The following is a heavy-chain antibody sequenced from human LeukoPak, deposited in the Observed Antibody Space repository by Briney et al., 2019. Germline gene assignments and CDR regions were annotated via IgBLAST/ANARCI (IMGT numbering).Heavy chain of an antibody. CDR2: ISAYNGNT. V-gene: IGHV1-18*01. CDR1: GYTFTSYG. Sequence: VASVKVSCKASGYTFTSYGISWVRQAPGQGLEWMGWISAYNGNTNYAQKLQGRVTMTTDTSTSTAYMELRSLRSDDTAVYYCARTPPQWLLEFPSDYWGQGTLVTVSS. D-gene: IGHD6-19*01. CDR3: ARTPPQWLLEFPSDY. J-gene: IGHJ4*02.